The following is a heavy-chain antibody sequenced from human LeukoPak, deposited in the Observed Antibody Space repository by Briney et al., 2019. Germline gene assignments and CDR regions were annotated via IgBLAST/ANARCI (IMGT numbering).Heavy chain of an antibody. D-gene: IGHD4-23*01. Sequence: GGSLRLSCAASGFTFSSEAISWVRQAPGEGLEWVSAISSSGDSTYYADSVKGRFTISRDNSKNTLYLQMNSLRAEDTAVYYCAKATTVVDPFDYWGQGTLVTVSS. CDR2: ISSSGDST. CDR3: AKATTVVDPFDY. CDR1: GFTFSSEA. J-gene: IGHJ4*02. V-gene: IGHV3-23*01.